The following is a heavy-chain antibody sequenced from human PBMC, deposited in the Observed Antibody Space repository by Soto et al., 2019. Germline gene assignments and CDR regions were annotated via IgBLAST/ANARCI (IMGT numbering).Heavy chain of an antibody. CDR2: TSYDGSNK. J-gene: IGHJ4*02. V-gene: IGHV3-30*05. CDR1: GFTFRSYV. D-gene: IGHD3-16*01. CDR3: ARWGTTGGLDV. Sequence: QVQLVESGGGVVQPGTSLRLSCVGSGFTFRSYVIHWVRQAPGKGLEWVALTSYDGSNKYYDDSVKGRFTNPRDKSRNTVDPQMDRLRLEGTALFYCARWGTTGGLDVWGQGTLVSVSS.